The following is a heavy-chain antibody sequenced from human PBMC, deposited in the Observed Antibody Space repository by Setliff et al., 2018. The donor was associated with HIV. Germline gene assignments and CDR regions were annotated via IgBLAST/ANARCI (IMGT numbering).Heavy chain of an antibody. CDR2: ISTSGTT. D-gene: IGHD3-16*01. V-gene: IGHV4-61*09. CDR3: ARVSTDYVWGSFLSSGPYYFDF. Sequence: PSETLSLTCTVSGDSITSGTYYWSWIRQPAGMRLAWIGHISTSGTTNYNPSLKSRVTISADTSKSQFSLKLTSVTAADTAAYFCARVSTDYVWGSFLSSGPYYFDFWGQGALVTVSS. J-gene: IGHJ4*02. CDR1: GDSITSGTYY.